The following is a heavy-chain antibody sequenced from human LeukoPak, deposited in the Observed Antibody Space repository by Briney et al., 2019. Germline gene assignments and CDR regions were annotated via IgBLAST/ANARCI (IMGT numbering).Heavy chain of an antibody. D-gene: IGHD6-19*01. CDR1: GGSISDGYW. J-gene: IGHJ4*02. CDR2: ISHSGST. CDR3: ASGTGLEY. V-gene: IGHV4-4*02. Sequence: SETLSLTCAVSGGSISDGYWWSWVRQPPGKGLEWIGEISHSGSTNYNPSLKSRVTISVDTSKNQFSLKLSSVTAADTAVYYCASGTGLEYWGQGTLVTVSS.